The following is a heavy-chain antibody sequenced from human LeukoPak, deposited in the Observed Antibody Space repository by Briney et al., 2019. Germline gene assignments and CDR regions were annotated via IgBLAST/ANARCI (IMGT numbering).Heavy chain of an antibody. Sequence: GGSLRLSCAASGFTFSSYAMSWVRQAPGKGLEWVSAISGSGGSTYYADSVKGRFTISRDNSKNTLYLQMNSLRAEDTAVYYCARVRGARYYYYYYGMDVWGQGTTVTVSS. J-gene: IGHJ6*02. D-gene: IGHD3-3*01. V-gene: IGHV3-23*01. CDR2: ISGSGGST. CDR3: ARVRGARYYYYYYGMDV. CDR1: GFTFSSYA.